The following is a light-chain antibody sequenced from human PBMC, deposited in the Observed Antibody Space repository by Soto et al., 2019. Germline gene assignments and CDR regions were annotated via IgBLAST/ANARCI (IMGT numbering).Light chain of an antibody. Sequence: EIVLTQSPGTLSLSPGERATLSCRASQSVSSYLAWCQQKPGQTPRLLIYGASNRATGIPARFGGSGSGTDFTLTISRLQPEDFAVYYCQQYGNSPCTFGQGTKLEIK. J-gene: IGKJ2*02. CDR3: QQYGNSPCT. CDR1: QSVSSY. V-gene: IGKV3-20*01. CDR2: GAS.